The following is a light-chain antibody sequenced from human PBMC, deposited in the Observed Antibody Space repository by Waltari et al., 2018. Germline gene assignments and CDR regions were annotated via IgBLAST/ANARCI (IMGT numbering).Light chain of an antibody. CDR1: QSVSST. CDR2: GAS. J-gene: IGKJ2*01. CDR3: QQYNNWPYT. Sequence: EIVMTQSPATLSVSPGERATLSCRASQSVSSTLAWYQQKPGQAPRPLIYGASTRATGIPARFSGSGSGREFTLTISSMQSEDFAVYYCQQYNNWPYTVGQGTKLEIK. V-gene: IGKV3-15*01.